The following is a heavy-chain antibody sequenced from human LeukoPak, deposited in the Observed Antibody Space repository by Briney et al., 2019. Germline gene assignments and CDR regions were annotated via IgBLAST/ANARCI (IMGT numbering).Heavy chain of an antibody. J-gene: IGHJ4*02. D-gene: IGHD5-24*01. V-gene: IGHV4-39*01. CDR3: ARVPRQDGYKDY. CDR2: IYYSGST. CDR1: GGSIRSSSYD. Sequence: SETLSLTCTVSGGSIRSSSYDWGWIRQPPGKGLEWIGSIYYSGSTYYNPSLKSRVTISVDTSKNQFSLKLSSVTAADTAVYYCARVPRQDGYKDYWGQGTLVTVSS.